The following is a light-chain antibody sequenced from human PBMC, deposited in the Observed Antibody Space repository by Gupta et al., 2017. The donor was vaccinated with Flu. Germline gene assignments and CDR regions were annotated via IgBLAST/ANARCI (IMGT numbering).Light chain of an antibody. V-gene: IGLV1-44*01. Sequence: SLLPQPSSASGTPGQRVTISCSGSSSNFGTNTVNWYQQVPGTAPKVRIHSTDQRHSGVPERFSGSRSGTSAALASSGLQSEDEGDYYCAARDDSRNGWVFGGGTKVTVL. CDR1: SSNFGTNT. CDR2: STD. CDR3: AARDDSRNGWV. J-gene: IGLJ3*02.